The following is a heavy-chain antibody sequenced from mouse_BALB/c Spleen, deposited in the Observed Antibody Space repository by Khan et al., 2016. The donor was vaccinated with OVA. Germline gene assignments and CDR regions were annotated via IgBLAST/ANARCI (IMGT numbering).Heavy chain of an antibody. CDR1: GFNIKDTY. V-gene: IGHV14-3*02. Sequence: IQLVQSGAELVKPGAPVKLSCTASGFNIKDTYMHWVKQRPEQGLEWIGRIDPASGNIKYDPKFQGKATITADKSSNTAYLQLSSLTSEDTAVYYCVSPNWFAYWGQGTLVTVSA. CDR2: IDPASGNI. J-gene: IGHJ3*01. CDR3: VSPNWFAY.